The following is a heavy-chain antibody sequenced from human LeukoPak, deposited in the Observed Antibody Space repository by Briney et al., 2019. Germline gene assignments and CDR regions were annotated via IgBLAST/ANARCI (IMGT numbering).Heavy chain of an antibody. J-gene: IGHJ4*02. Sequence: SETLSLTCAVYGGSFSGYYWSWIRQPPGKGLEWIGEINHSGSTNYNPSLKSRVTISVDTSKNQFSLKLSSVTAADTAVYYCARGGIQLWSNLDYWGQGTLVTVSS. V-gene: IGHV4-34*01. CDR3: ARGGIQLWSNLDY. CDR2: INHSGST. D-gene: IGHD5-18*01. CDR1: GGSFSGYY.